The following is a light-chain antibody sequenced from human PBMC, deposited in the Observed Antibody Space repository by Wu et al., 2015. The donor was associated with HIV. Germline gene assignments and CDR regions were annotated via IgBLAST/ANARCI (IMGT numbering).Light chain of an antibody. CDR2: GAS. J-gene: IGKJ3*01. Sequence: IYGASQGTGIPDRFSGSGSGTDFTLTITGLEPEDFAMYYCQQFSYSPGXFGPGTKVDIK. V-gene: IGKV3-20*01. CDR3: QQFSYSPGX.